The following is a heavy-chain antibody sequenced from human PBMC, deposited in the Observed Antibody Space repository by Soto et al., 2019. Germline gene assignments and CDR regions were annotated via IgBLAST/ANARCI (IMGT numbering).Heavy chain of an antibody. Sequence: EVQLVESGGGLVKPGGSLRLSCAASGFTFSVYSMNWVRQAPGKGLEWVSSISSSSTYIYYADSLEGRFTISRDNAKSSLYLQSNSLRADDTAVYYCARETAGYTSTSAFDYWGQGALVTVSS. CDR1: GFTFSVYS. J-gene: IGHJ4*02. CDR3: ARETAGYTSTSAFDY. CDR2: ISSSSTYI. V-gene: IGHV3-21*01. D-gene: IGHD5-12*01.